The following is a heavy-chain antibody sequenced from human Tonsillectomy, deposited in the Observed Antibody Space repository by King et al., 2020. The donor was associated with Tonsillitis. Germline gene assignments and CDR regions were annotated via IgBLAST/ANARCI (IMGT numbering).Heavy chain of an antibody. D-gene: IGHD1-1*01. V-gene: IGHV1-69*01. CDR3: AGPRAQLMRGSYYYSMDV. CDR2: TIPMFAT. Sequence: QLVQSGAEVKKPGSSVKVSCKTSGGTFNSFISWVRQAPGQGLEWMGGTIPMFATNYAQKFQGRVTITADESTSTAYMELSSLRTEDTAAYYCAGPRAQLMRGSYYYSMDVWGQGTTVTVSS. J-gene: IGHJ6*02. CDR1: GGTFNSF.